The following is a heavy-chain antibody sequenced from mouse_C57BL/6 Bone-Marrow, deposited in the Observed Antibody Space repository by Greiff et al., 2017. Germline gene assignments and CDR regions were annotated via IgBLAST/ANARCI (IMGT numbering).Heavy chain of an antibody. D-gene: IGHD2-1*01. V-gene: IGHV1-61*01. CDR3: ARYGTAWFAY. CDR1: GYTFTSYW. Sequence: QVQLKQPGAELVRPGSSVKLSCKASGYTFTSYWMDWVKQRPGQGLEWIGNIYPSDSETHYNQKFKDKATLTVDKSSSTAYMQLGSLTSEDSAVYYCARYGTAWFAYWGQGTLVTVSA. J-gene: IGHJ3*01. CDR2: IYPSDSET.